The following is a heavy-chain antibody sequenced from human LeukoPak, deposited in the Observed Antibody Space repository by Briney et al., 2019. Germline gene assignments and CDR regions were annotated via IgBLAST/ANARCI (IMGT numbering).Heavy chain of an antibody. J-gene: IGHJ5*02. D-gene: IGHD2-2*01. CDR2: IYYSGST. CDR3: ARTPIGYCSSTSCYGGNWFDP. V-gene: IGHV4-31*03. Sequence: SETLSLTCTVSGGSISSGGYSWSWIRQHPGKGLEWIGYIYYSGSTYYNPSLKSRVTISVDTSKNQLSLKLSSVTAADTAVYYCARTPIGYCSSTSCYGGNWFDPWGQGTLVTVSS. CDR1: GGSISSGGYS.